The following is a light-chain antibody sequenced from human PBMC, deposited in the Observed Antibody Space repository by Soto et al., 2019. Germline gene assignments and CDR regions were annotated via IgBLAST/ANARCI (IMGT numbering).Light chain of an antibody. CDR2: WAS. J-gene: IGKJ4*01. CDR3: QQYYSTPPA. Sequence: DIVMTQSPDSLAVSLGERATINCKSSQSVLYSSNNENYLAWYQQKPGQPPKRLIYWASTRESGVPNRFSGSGYGTDFTLTISNLQAEDVAVYYCQQYYSTPPAFGGGTKVEIK. CDR1: QSVLYSSNNENY. V-gene: IGKV4-1*01.